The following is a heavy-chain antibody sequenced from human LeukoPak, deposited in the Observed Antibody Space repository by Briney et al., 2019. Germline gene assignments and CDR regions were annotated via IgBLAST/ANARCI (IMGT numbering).Heavy chain of an antibody. J-gene: IGHJ4*02. CDR3: ARERGYSGYDSGYYSDY. V-gene: IGHV3-30*04. CDR2: ISYDGSNK. Sequence: GGSLRLSCAASGFTFSSYAMHWVRQAPGKGLEWVAVISYDGSNKYYADSVKGRFTISRDNSKNTLYLQMNSLRAEDTAVYYCARERGYSGYDSGYYSDYWGQGTLVTVSS. D-gene: IGHD5-12*01. CDR1: GFTFSSYA.